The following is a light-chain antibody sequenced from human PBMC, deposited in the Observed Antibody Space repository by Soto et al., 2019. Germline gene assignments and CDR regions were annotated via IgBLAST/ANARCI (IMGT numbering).Light chain of an antibody. CDR2: EVS. J-gene: IGLJ1*01. CDR1: SSDVGNYNL. CDR3: TSYSSSDTLYV. Sequence: QSALTQPASVSGSPGQSITISCTGTSSDVGNYNLVSWYQQYPGKAPKLMIYEVSSRPSGVSNRFSGSKSGNTASLTISGLQAEDEADYYCTSYSSSDTLYVFGSGTKVTVL. V-gene: IGLV2-14*02.